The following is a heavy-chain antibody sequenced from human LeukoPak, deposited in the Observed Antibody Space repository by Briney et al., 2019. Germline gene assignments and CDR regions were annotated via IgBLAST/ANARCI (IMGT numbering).Heavy chain of an antibody. J-gene: IGHJ4*02. CDR3: ARERGRGRDPPWFDY. Sequence: WASVKVSCKASGYTFTSYGISWVRQAPGQGLEWMGWISAYNGNTNYAQKLQGRVTMTTDTSTSTAYMELRSLRSDDTAVYYCARERGRGRDPPWFDYWGQGTLVTVSS. D-gene: IGHD1-26*01. CDR2: ISAYNGNT. V-gene: IGHV1-18*01. CDR1: GYTFTSYG.